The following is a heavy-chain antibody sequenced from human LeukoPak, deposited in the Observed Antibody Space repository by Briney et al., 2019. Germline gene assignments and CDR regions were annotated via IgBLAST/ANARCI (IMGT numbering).Heavy chain of an antibody. CDR3: ARHRWELLYYFDY. J-gene: IGHJ4*02. V-gene: IGHV4-39*01. D-gene: IGHD1-26*01. CDR1: GGSISSSSYY. Sequence: SETLSLTCTVSGGSISSSSYYWGWIRQPPGKGLEWIGSIYYSGSTYYNPSLKSRVTISVDTSKNQFSLKLSSVTAAGTAVYYCARHRWELLYYFDYWGQGTLVTVSS. CDR2: IYYSGST.